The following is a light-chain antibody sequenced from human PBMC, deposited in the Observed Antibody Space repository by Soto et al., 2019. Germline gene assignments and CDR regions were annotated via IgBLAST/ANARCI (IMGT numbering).Light chain of an antibody. Sequence: EIVLTQSPATLSLSPGERATLSCRARRSLDSYLAWYQQKPGQAPRLLIYDASNRATGVPARFSGSGSGTDFTLTINNLEPEDFAVYYCQQRRSWPITFGGGTKVEIK. CDR3: QQRRSWPIT. CDR2: DAS. CDR1: RSLDSY. V-gene: IGKV3-11*01. J-gene: IGKJ4*01.